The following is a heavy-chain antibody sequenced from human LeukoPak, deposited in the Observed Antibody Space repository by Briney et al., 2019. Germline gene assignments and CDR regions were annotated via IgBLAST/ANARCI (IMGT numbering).Heavy chain of an antibody. J-gene: IGHJ4*02. V-gene: IGHV4-59*01. CDR2: ISYSGTT. CDR1: DYSIRNYF. D-gene: IGHD3-10*01. Sequence: SETLSLTCPVSDYSIRNYFWSWIRQPPGKGLEWIGYISYSGTTNYNPSLKSRVTISVDTSNNQLSLKLPSVTAADTAVYYCARVTRSGGPFDYWGQGTLVTVSS. CDR3: ARVTRSGGPFDY.